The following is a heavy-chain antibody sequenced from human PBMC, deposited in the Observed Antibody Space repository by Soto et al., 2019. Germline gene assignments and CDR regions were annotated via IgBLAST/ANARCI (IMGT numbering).Heavy chain of an antibody. V-gene: IGHV1-18*01. Sequence: ASVKVSCKASGYTFTSYGISWVRQAPGQGLEWMGWISAYNGNTNYAQKLQGRVTMTTDTSTSTAYMELRSLRSEDTAEYYCAREYCSGGSCYASYFDYWGQGTLVTVSS. CDR1: GYTFTSYG. CDR2: ISAYNGNT. J-gene: IGHJ4*02. D-gene: IGHD2-15*01. CDR3: AREYCSGGSCYASYFDY.